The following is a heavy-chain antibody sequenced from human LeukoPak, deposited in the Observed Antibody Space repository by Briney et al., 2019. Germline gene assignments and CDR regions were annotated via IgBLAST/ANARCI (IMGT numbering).Heavy chain of an antibody. Sequence: GGSLGLSCAASGFTFSSYAMSWVRQAPGKGLEWVSAISGSGGSTYYADSVKGRFTISRDNSKNTLYLQMNSLRAEDTAVYYCAKDWGAHYDFWSGYHSYYYYMDVWGKGTTVTVSS. V-gene: IGHV3-23*01. CDR3: AKDWGAHYDFWSGYHSYYYYMDV. D-gene: IGHD3-3*01. J-gene: IGHJ6*03. CDR1: GFTFSSYA. CDR2: ISGSGGST.